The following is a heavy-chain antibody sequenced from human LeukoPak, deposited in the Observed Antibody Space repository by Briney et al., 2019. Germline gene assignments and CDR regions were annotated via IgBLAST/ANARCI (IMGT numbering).Heavy chain of an antibody. Sequence: ASAKDSCKASGYTFTSYYMHSVRRAPGRGLEWMGIINPSGGSTSYAQKFQGRVTMTRDTSTSTVYMELSSLRSEDTAVYYCARDRSIVVVTAPGGYWGQGTLVTVSS. CDR1: GYTFTSYY. J-gene: IGHJ4*02. D-gene: IGHD2-21*02. CDR3: ARDRSIVVVTAPGGY. V-gene: IGHV1-46*01. CDR2: INPSGGST.